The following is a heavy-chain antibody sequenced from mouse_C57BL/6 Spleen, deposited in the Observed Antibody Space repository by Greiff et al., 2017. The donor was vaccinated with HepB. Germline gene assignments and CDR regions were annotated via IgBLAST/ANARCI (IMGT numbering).Heavy chain of an antibody. CDR1: GYAFSSYW. D-gene: IGHD2-4*01. Sequence: VQLQQSGAELVKPGASVKISCKASGYAFSSYWMNWVKQRPGKGLEWIGQIYPGDGDTNYNGKFKGKATLTADKSSSTAYMQLSSLTSEDSAVYFCARFDYDWAHYAMDYWGQGTSVTVSS. CDR2: IYPGDGDT. V-gene: IGHV1-80*01. J-gene: IGHJ4*01. CDR3: ARFDYDWAHYAMDY.